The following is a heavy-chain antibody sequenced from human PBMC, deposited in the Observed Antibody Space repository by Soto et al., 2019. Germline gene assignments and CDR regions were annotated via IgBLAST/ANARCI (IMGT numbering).Heavy chain of an antibody. CDR1: GGTFSSYA. J-gene: IGHJ6*02. CDR3: ARGTTGTTRGYYYYYGMDV. V-gene: IGHV1-69*06. D-gene: IGHD1-1*01. Sequence: SVKVSCKASGGTFSSYAISWVRQAPVQGLEWMGGIIPIFGTANYAQKFQGRVTITADKSTSTAYMELSSLRSEDTAVYYCARGTTGTTRGYYYYYGMDVWGQGTTVTVSS. CDR2: IIPIFGTA.